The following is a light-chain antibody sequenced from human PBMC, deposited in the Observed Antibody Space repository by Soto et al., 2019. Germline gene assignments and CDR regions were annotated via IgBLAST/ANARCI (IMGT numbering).Light chain of an antibody. CDR3: CSYGGSYNLV. CDR1: TSDVGSYNL. J-gene: IGLJ3*02. V-gene: IGLV2-23*01. CDR2: EGS. Sequence: QSALTQPASVSGSPGQSITISCTGTTSDVGSYNLVSWYQQHPGKAPKLMIYEGSKRPSGVSSRFSGSKSGNTASLTISGXXXEXEADYHCCSYGGSYNLVFGGGTKVTVL.